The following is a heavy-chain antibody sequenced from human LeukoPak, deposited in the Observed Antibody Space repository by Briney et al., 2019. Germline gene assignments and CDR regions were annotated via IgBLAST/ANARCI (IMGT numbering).Heavy chain of an antibody. CDR1: GGSINSSNW. CDR2: IYHSGST. V-gene: IGHV4-4*02. J-gene: IGHJ3*02. D-gene: IGHD1-26*01. Sequence: SETLSLTCAVSGGSINSSNWWSWVRQPPGKGLEWIGEIYHSGSTNYNPSLKSRVTISVDKSKNQFSLKLSSVTAADTAVYYCARASGSPTGGGDAFDIWGQGTMVTVSS. CDR3: ARASGSPTGGGDAFDI.